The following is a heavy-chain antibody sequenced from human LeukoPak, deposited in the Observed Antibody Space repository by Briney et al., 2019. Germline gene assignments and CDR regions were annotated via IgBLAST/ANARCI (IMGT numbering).Heavy chain of an antibody. Sequence: GGSLRLSCAASGFTFSSYAMHWVRQAPGKGLEWVAVISYDGSNKYYADSVKGRFTISRDNSKNTLYLQMSSLRSEDTAVYYCARDKNGYNSIRYGAFDIWGQGTMVTVSS. V-gene: IGHV3-30-3*01. CDR2: ISYDGSNK. CDR3: ARDKNGYNSIRYGAFDI. D-gene: IGHD5-24*01. CDR1: GFTFSSYA. J-gene: IGHJ3*02.